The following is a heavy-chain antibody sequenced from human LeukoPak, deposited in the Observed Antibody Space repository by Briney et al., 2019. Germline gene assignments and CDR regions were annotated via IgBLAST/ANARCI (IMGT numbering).Heavy chain of an antibody. Sequence: SETLSLTCTVSGGSIRSYYWSWIRQPPGKGLEWIGYIYYSGSTNYNPSLKSRVTISVDTSKNQFSLKLSSVTAADTAVYYCARGRGYSYGSIDYWGQGTLVTVSS. CDR3: ARGRGYSYGSIDY. CDR1: GGSIRSYY. CDR2: IYYSGST. D-gene: IGHD5-18*01. V-gene: IGHV4-59*01. J-gene: IGHJ4*02.